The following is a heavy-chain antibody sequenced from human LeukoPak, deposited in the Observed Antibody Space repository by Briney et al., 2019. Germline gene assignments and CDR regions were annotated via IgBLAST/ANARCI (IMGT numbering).Heavy chain of an antibody. CDR3: AKGMGATIVYYYYAMDV. V-gene: IGHV3-23*01. CDR2: ISGNGERT. Sequence: GGSLRLSSAASGFTFSSYAMSWVRQAPGKGLEWVSAISGNGERTYYADSEKGRLTISRDNSKNTLYLQLNSLRADDTAVYYCAKGMGATIVYYYYAMDVWGQGTTVTVSS. J-gene: IGHJ6*02. CDR1: GFTFSSYA. D-gene: IGHD1-26*01.